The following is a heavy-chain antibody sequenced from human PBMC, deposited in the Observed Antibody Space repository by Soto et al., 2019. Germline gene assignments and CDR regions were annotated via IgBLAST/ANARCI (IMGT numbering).Heavy chain of an antibody. CDR3: ARDSNHYDSSGPGDY. D-gene: IGHD3-22*01. J-gene: IGHJ4*02. V-gene: IGHV1-3*01. Sequence: ASVKVSCKASGYTFTSYPMHWVRQAPGQGLEWMGWINAGNGDTKYSQKFQGRVTITRDTSANTAYMELSSLRSEDTAVFYCARDSNHYDSSGPGDYWGQGTLVTVSS. CDR2: INAGNGDT. CDR1: GYTFTSYP.